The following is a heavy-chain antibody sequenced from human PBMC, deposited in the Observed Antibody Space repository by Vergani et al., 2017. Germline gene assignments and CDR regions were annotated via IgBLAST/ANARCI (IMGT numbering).Heavy chain of an antibody. Sequence: EVQVVESGGGLVQPGGSLRLSCAASGFIFSDNYMDWVRQAPGKGLEWFGRIRNKANDYTTQYAASVKGRFTISRDDSKSYLYLQMNSLQTEDTALYYCVKIKGSNWNDHLYDIWGQGTLVTVSS. CDR2: IRNKANDYTT. D-gene: IGHD1-1*01. CDR3: VKIKGSNWNDHLYDI. CDR1: GFIFSDNY. J-gene: IGHJ3*02. V-gene: IGHV3-72*01.